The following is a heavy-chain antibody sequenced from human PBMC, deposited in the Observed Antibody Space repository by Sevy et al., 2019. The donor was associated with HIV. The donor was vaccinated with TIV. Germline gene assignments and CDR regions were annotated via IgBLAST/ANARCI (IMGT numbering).Heavy chain of an antibody. V-gene: IGHV3-11*01. CDR1: GFTLSDYY. D-gene: IGHD3-22*01. CDR2: ISSSGSAI. J-gene: IGHJ6*02. CDR3: ARGWWSRYYDSSGYYDV. Sequence: GGSLRLSCTASGFTLSDYYMSWIRQAPGKGLEWVSYISSSGSAIYYADSVKGRFTISRDNAKNSLYLQMNSLRAEDTAVYYCARGWWSRYYDSSGYYDVWGQGTTVTVSS.